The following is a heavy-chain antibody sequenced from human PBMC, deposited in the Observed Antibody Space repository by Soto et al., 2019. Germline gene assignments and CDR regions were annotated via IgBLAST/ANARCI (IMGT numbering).Heavy chain of an antibody. CDR1: GFSFSGYN. CDR3: ARVVYFDRSAYGL. CDR2: ISGDSNYI. V-gene: IGHV3-21*06. Sequence: GGSLRLSCAASGFSFSGYNMNWVRQAPGKGLEWVSSISGDSNYIYYADSVQGRFTISRDNAKNSVYLQMNSLRAADTAVYYCARVVYFDRSAYGLWGQGTMVTVSS. D-gene: IGHD3-22*01. J-gene: IGHJ3*01.